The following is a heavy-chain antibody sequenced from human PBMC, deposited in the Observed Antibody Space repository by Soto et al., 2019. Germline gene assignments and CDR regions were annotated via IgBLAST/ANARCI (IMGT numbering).Heavy chain of an antibody. CDR1: GFSLSTSGMC. J-gene: IGHJ4*02. CDR3: ARIDADYGDYALDY. D-gene: IGHD4-17*01. V-gene: IGHV2-70*11. Sequence: SGPTLVNPTQTLTLTCTFSGFSLSTSGMCVSWIRQPPGKALEWLARIDWDDDKYYSTSLKTRLTISKDTSKNQVVLTMTNMDPVDTATYYCARIDADYGDYALDYWGQGTLVTVS. CDR2: IDWDDDK.